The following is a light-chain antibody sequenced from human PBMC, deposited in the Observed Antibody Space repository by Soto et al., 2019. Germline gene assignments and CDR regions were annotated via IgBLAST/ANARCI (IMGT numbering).Light chain of an antibody. CDR3: SSFAGGNIYV. V-gene: IGLV2-14*01. J-gene: IGLJ1*01. Sequence: QSVLTQPASVSGSPGQSITISCTGTSSDIGGSDFVSWYQQHPGKAPKLVMSEVNNRPSGVSSRFSGSKSGNTASLTISGLQAEDEADYYCSSFAGGNIYVFGTGTKVTVL. CDR2: EVN. CDR1: SSDIGGSDF.